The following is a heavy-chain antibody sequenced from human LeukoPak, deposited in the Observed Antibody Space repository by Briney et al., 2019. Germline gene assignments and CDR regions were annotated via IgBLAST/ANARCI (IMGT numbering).Heavy chain of an antibody. CDR1: GFTFSSYA. Sequence: GGSLRLSCVASGFTFSSYAMHWVRQAPGKGLQWVALISYDGNTKLYTDSVRGRFTISRDNSRNTLYLQMNSLRVEDTALYYCTRGDYGILFDSWGQGTLVTVSS. J-gene: IGHJ4*02. CDR2: ISYDGNTK. CDR3: TRGDYGILFDS. V-gene: IGHV3-30-3*01. D-gene: IGHD4-17*01.